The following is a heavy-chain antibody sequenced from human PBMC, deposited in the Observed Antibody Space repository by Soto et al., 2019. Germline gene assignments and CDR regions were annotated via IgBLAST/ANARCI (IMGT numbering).Heavy chain of an antibody. Sequence: ASVKVSCKASGYTFTSSRISWVRQAPGQGLEWMGWISAYNGNTNYAQKLQGRVTMTTDTSTSTAYMELRSLRSDDTAVYYCARGPSTMIVVVITLDYWGQGTLVTVSS. CDR1: GYTFTSSR. CDR2: ISAYNGNT. CDR3: ARGPSTMIVVVITLDY. V-gene: IGHV1-18*01. D-gene: IGHD3-22*01. J-gene: IGHJ4*02.